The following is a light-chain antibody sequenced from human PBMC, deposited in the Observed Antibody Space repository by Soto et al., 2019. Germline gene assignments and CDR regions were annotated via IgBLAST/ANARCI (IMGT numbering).Light chain of an antibody. CDR2: AAS. CDR1: QSISSY. Sequence: DIQMTQSPSSLSASVGDRVTITCRASQSISSYLNWYQQKPGKAPKLLIYAASSLQSGVPSRFSGSGSGTDFPLTISSLQPQDLANYYCQQSYSTPRTFGQGTKVESK. J-gene: IGKJ1*01. CDR3: QQSYSTPRT. V-gene: IGKV1-39*01.